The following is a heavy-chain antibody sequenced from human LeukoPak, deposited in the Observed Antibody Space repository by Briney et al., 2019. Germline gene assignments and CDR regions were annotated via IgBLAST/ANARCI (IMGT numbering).Heavy chain of an antibody. Sequence: GGSLRLSCAAPGFTFSSYAMSWVRQAPGKGLEWVSAISGPAGSTYYADSVRGRFTISRDISKNTLYLQMNSLRAEDTAVYYCAKVGPAGSGYIDCWGQGTLVTVSS. CDR1: GFTFSSYA. CDR2: ISGPAGST. V-gene: IGHV3-23*01. CDR3: AKVGPAGSGYIDC. D-gene: IGHD2-15*01. J-gene: IGHJ4*02.